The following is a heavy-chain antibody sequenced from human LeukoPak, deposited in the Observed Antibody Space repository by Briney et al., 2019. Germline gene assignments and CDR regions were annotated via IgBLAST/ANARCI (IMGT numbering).Heavy chain of an antibody. J-gene: IGHJ6*03. Sequence: GSLRLSCAASGFTFSNAWMSWVRQPAGKGLEWIGRIYTSGSTNYNPSLKCRVTMSVDTSKNQFSLKLSSVTAADTAVYYCARDHVYCSGGSCYYYYYMDVWGKGTTVTISS. V-gene: IGHV4-4*07. D-gene: IGHD2-15*01. CDR3: ARDHVYCSGGSCYYYYYMDV. CDR1: GFTFSNAW. CDR2: IYTSGST.